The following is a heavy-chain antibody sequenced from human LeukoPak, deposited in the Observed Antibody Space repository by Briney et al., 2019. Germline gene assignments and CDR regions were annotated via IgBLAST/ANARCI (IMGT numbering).Heavy chain of an antibody. J-gene: IGHJ6*03. CDR1: GDSFSSYA. CDR3: AKQGAARQDYYMDV. V-gene: IGHV1-69*06. CDR2: IIPVFGTA. D-gene: IGHD5-18*01. Sequence: SVKVSCKASGDSFSSYAITWVRQAPGQGLEWLGRIIPVFGTANYPQKFQGRVTITADILSSTAYIEMTNLTSDDTAVYFCAKQGAARQDYYMDVWGNGTTVSVS.